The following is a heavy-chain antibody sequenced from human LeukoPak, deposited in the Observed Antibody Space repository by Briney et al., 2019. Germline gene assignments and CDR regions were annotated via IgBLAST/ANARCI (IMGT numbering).Heavy chain of an antibody. Sequence: ASVKVSCKASGGTFSSHAISWVRQAPGQGLEWMGWISAYNGNAVYEQNLQGRFTMTTDTSTSTAYMELRSLRSDDTAVYYCARQADFGALLSPDHWGQGTLVTVST. V-gene: IGHV1-18*01. CDR3: ARQADFGALLSPDH. D-gene: IGHD3-10*01. J-gene: IGHJ4*02. CDR1: GGTFSSHA. CDR2: ISAYNGNA.